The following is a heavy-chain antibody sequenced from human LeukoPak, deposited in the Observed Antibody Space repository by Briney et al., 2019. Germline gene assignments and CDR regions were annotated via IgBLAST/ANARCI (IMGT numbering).Heavy chain of an antibody. J-gene: IGHJ4*02. CDR3: ARDSGSGWYGERVGPFDY. CDR2: IYTSGST. CDR1: GGSISSYY. Sequence: SETLSLTCTVSGGSISSYYWSWIRQPAGKGLEWIGRIYTSGSTNYNPSLKSRVTMSVDTSKNQFSLKLSSVTAADTAVYYCARDSGSGWYGERVGPFDYWGQGTLVTVSS. D-gene: IGHD6-19*01. V-gene: IGHV4-4*07.